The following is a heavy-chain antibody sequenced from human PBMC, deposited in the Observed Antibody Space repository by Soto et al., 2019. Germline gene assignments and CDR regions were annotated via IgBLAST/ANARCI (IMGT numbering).Heavy chain of an antibody. D-gene: IGHD3-16*01. J-gene: IGHJ4*02. CDR3: VRDGGVYVQGPLGF. CDR2: IYSGGST. V-gene: IGHV3-66*01. Sequence: EVHLVQSGGGLVQPGGSLRLSCAASGFAVSDHYMTWVRQVPGKGLEWVSVIYSGGSTYYADSVRGRFTISRDNSKKTLYLQRNSQRAADTAFYYCVRDGGVYVQGPLGFWGQETRFPVSS. CDR1: GFAVSDHY.